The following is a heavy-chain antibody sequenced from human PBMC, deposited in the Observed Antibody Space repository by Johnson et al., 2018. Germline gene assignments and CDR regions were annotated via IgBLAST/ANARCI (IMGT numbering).Heavy chain of an antibody. CDR2: ISYDESNK. CDR3: AKDDRPTLRPAAYFQH. Sequence: QVQLVQSGGGVVQPGRSLRLSCAASGFTFSTYDMHWVSQAPGKGLEWVSVISYDESNKDYADSVKGRFTISRDNSKNTVYLEMNSLRVDDPAVYYCAKDDRPTLRPAAYFQHWGQGTLVTVSS. CDR1: GFTFSTYD. J-gene: IGHJ1*01. V-gene: IGHV3-30*18. D-gene: IGHD2-15*01.